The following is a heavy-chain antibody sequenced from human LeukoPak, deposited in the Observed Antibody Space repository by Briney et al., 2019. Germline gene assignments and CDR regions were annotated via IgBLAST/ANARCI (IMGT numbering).Heavy chain of an antibody. CDR3: ARDRLDGYNSNFDY. D-gene: IGHD5-24*01. J-gene: IGHJ4*02. CDR1: GGSISSGGYS. CDR2: IYHSGST. Sequence: PSQTLSLTCAVSGGSISSGGYSWSWIRQPPGKGLEWIGYIYHSGSTYYNPSLKSRVTISVDTSKNQFSLKLSSVTAADTAVYYCARDRLDGYNSNFDYWGQGTLVTVSS. V-gene: IGHV4-30-2*05.